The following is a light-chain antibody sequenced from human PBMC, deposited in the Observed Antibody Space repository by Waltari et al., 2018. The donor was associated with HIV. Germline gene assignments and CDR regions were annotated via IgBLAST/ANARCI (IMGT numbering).Light chain of an antibody. CDR1: ETLLQSDGKTY. Sequence: EIVMTQTPPFLSVAPGQAASISCKSSETLLQSDGKTYFYWYVQKTGQPPQLLLYEVSNRFTGVPERFIGSGSGTDFTLILSRVEALDVGVCYCMQSAQFPLTFGGGTKVEIK. V-gene: IGKV2D-29*01. CDR2: EVS. J-gene: IGKJ4*01. CDR3: MQSAQFPLT.